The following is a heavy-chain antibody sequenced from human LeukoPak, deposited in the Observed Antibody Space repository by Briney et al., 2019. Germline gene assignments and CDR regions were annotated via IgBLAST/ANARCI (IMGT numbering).Heavy chain of an antibody. CDR2: INHGGST. D-gene: IGHD3-3*01. CDR1: GGSFSGYY. Sequence: SETLSLTCAVYGGSFSGYYWSWIRQPPGKGLEWIGEINHGGSTNYNPSLKSRVTISVDTSKNQFSLKLSSVTAADTAVYYCARHSGYYDFWSGYLTPSYYYYGMDVWGQGTTVTVSS. CDR3: ARHSGYYDFWSGYLTPSYYYYGMDV. J-gene: IGHJ6*02. V-gene: IGHV4-34*01.